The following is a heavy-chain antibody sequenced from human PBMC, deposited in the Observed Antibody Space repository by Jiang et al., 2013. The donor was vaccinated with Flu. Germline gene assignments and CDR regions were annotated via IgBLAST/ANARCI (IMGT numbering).Heavy chain of an antibody. Sequence: TLSLTCAVYGGSFSGYYWSWIRQPPGKGLEWIGEINHSGSTNYNPSLKSRVTISVDTSKNQFSLKLSSVTAADTAVYYCARGVVVITSGWFDPWGQGTLVTVSS. CDR2: INHSGST. CDR1: GGSFSGYY. J-gene: IGHJ5*02. D-gene: IGHD3-22*01. CDR3: ARGVVVITSGWFDP. V-gene: IGHV4-34*01.